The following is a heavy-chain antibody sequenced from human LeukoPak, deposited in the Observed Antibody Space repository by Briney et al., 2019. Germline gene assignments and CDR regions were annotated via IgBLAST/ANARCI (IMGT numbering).Heavy chain of an antibody. CDR3: ARDWMATITPYYSDY. Sequence: GGSLRLSCAASQFSFGNYSMHWVRQAPGKGLEWVATISYDGVDKYYADSVKGRFTTSRDNSKNTMYVQMSSLRLEDTAMYFCARDWMATITPYYSDYWGQGTLVTVSS. J-gene: IGHJ4*02. CDR2: ISYDGVDK. D-gene: IGHD5-24*01. CDR1: QFSFGNYS. V-gene: IGHV3-30-3*01.